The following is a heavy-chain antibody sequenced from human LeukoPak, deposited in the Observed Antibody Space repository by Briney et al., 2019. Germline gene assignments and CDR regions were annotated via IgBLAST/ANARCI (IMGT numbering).Heavy chain of an antibody. D-gene: IGHD5-24*01. J-gene: IGHJ6*02. Sequence: ASVKVSCKASGGTFSSYAISWVRQAPGQGLEWMGGIIPIFGTANYAQKFQGRVTITADESTSTAYMELSSLRSEDTAVYYCARAIGVEMATNYYYGMDVWGQGTTVTVSS. CDR1: GGTFSSYA. CDR3: ARAIGVEMATNYYYGMDV. V-gene: IGHV1-69*13. CDR2: IIPIFGTA.